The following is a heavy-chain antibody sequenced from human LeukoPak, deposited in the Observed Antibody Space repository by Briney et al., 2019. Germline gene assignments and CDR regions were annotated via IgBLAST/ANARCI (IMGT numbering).Heavy chain of an antibody. CDR1: GGSISSSSYY. J-gene: IGHJ4*02. CDR3: ARDNSWYALDY. Sequence: PSETLSLTCTVSGGSISSSSYYWGWFRQPPGKGLEWIGSIYYSGSTYYNPSLKSRVTISVDTSKNQFSLKLSSVTAADTAVYYCARDNSWYALDYWGQGTLVTVSS. D-gene: IGHD6-13*01. CDR2: IYYSGST. V-gene: IGHV4-39*07.